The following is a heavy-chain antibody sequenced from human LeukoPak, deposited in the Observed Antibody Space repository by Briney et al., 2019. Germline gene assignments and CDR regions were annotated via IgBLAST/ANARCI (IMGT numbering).Heavy chain of an antibody. CDR3: ATYSSSWHAIDY. J-gene: IGHJ4*02. Sequence: GGSLRLSCAASGFNFSSYWMHWVRQAPGKGLVWVSRINSDGSSTSYADSVKGRFTISRDNAKNTLYLQMNSLRGEDTAVYYCATYSSSWHAIDYWGQGTLVTVSS. D-gene: IGHD6-13*01. CDR2: INSDGSST. V-gene: IGHV3-74*01. CDR1: GFNFSSYW.